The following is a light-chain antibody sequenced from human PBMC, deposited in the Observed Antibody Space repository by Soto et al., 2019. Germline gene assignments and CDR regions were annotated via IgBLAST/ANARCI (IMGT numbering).Light chain of an antibody. CDR2: STN. J-gene: IGLJ3*02. CDR3: VLHVGSGIRV. Sequence: QTVVTQEPSFSVSPGGTVTLTCGLSSGSVSSNNYPSWYQQTPGQAPRTLISSTNTRSSGVPDRFSGSILENKAALTITGAQADDESDYYCVLHVGSGIRVFGGGTKLTVL. CDR1: SGSVSSNNY. V-gene: IGLV8-61*01.